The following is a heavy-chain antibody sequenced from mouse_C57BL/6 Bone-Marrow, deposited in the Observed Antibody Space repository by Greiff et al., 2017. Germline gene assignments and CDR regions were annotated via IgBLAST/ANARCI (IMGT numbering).Heavy chain of an antibody. CDR3: ASPDYYGSSWFAY. CDR1: GYTFTSYW. Sequence: VQLQQPGAELVKPGASVKLSCKASGYTFTSYWMHWVKQRPGQGLEWIGMIHPNSGSTNYNEKFKSKATLTVDKSSSTAYMQLSSLTSEDSAVXYCASPDYYGSSWFAYWGQGTLVTVSA. V-gene: IGHV1-64*01. D-gene: IGHD1-1*01. CDR2: IHPNSGST. J-gene: IGHJ3*01.